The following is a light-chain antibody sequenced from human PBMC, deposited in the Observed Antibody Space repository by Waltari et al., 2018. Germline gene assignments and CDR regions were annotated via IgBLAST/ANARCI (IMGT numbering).Light chain of an antibody. J-gene: IGLJ1*01. Sequence: QSALTQPPSASGSPGQSVTISCAGTRTDVGGYNFVSWYQQHPGKAPKLMIFEVNQRPSGVPDRFSGSKSGNTASLTVSGLQAEDEADYYCCSYAGSNYFYVFGTGTKVTVL. CDR1: RTDVGGYNF. CDR3: CSYAGSNYFYV. V-gene: IGLV2-8*01. CDR2: EVN.